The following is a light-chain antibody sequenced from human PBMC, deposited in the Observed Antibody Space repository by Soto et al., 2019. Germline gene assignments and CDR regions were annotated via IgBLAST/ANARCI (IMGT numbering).Light chain of an antibody. V-gene: IGKV1-9*01. CDR1: QDINTY. CDR3: QQRKSYPIT. Sequence: DIQWTQPPSFLSASLGDRVTITSRPIQDINTYLAWYQQKPGKAPKLLIFAASTLQNGVPSRFSGSGSGTEFTVTITSLQPEDFATYYCQQRKSYPITFGQGTRLEIK. CDR2: AAS. J-gene: IGKJ5*01.